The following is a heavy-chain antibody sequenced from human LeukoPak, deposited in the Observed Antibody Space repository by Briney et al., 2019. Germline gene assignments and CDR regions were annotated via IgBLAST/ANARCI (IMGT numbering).Heavy chain of an antibody. CDR3: ARGDSYGQYAYWFDP. D-gene: IGHD5-18*01. Sequence: GESLKISCKGSGYSFTSYWIGWVRQMPGKGLEWMGIIYPGDSDTRYSPSFQGQVTISADKSISTAYLQWSSLKASDAAMYYCARGDSYGQYAYWFDPWGQGTLVTVSS. CDR1: GYSFTSYW. V-gene: IGHV5-51*01. CDR2: IYPGDSDT. J-gene: IGHJ5*02.